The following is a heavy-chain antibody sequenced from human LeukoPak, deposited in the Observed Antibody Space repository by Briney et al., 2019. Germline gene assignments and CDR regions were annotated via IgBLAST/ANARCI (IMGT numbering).Heavy chain of an antibody. J-gene: IGHJ4*02. CDR3: ARGLSKNPTVVAATFDY. Sequence: SETLSLTCAVYGGSFSSYYWSWIRQPPGKGLEWIGEINHSGSTNYNPSLKSRVTISVDTSKNQFSLKLSSVTAADTAVYYCARGLSKNPTVVAATFDYWGQGTLVTVSS. D-gene: IGHD2-15*01. CDR2: INHSGST. CDR1: GGSFSSYY. V-gene: IGHV4-34*01.